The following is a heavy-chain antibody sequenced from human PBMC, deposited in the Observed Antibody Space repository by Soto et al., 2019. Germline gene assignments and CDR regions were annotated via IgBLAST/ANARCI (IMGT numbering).Heavy chain of an antibody. J-gene: IGHJ4*02. CDR1: GGSVTNSSYY. Sequence: AETLSLTCTVSGGSVTNSSYYWGWILHSPGKGLEWIGSVYYRGRSYSKSSVKSRVTISVDTSKNRFSLRLNSVTASDTAVYLCVSQRTTVTTQAYCDYWGPGALVTVSA. D-gene: IGHD4-17*01. CDR3: VSQRTTVTTQAYCDY. V-gene: IGHV4-39*01. CDR2: VYYRGRS.